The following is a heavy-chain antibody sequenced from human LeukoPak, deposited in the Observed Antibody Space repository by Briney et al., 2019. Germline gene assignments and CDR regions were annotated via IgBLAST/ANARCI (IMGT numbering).Heavy chain of an antibody. V-gene: IGHV3-48*01. CDR2: ISSGSTTI. CDR1: GFTFNNYN. D-gene: IGHD1-1*01. CDR3: ARDRRRGDAFDI. J-gene: IGHJ3*02. Sequence: GGSLRLSCAASGFTFNNYNINWVRQAPGKGLEWVSYISSGSTTIYYADSVKGRFTISRDNSKNTLYLQMNSLRAEDTAVYYCARDRRRGDAFDIWGQGTMVTVSS.